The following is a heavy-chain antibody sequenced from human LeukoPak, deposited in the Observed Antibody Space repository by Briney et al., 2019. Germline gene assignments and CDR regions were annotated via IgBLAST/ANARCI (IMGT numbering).Heavy chain of an antibody. V-gene: IGHV3-21*01. CDR3: ARASLGLAYHFDY. CDR1: GFTSSSYS. CDR2: ISSSSSYI. Sequence: GGSLRLSCAASGFTSSSYSMNWVRQAPGKGLEWVSSISSSSSYIYYADSVKGRFTISRDNAKNSLYLQMNSLRAEDTAVYYCARASLGLAYHFDYWGQGTLVTVSS. D-gene: IGHD3-16*01. J-gene: IGHJ4*02.